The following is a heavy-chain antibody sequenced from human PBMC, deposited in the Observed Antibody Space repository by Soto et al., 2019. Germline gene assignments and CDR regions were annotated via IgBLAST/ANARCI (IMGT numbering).Heavy chain of an antibody. V-gene: IGHV3-33*01. CDR3: APQAFDY. CDR2: VWLDGSNK. Sequence: LRLSCAASGFTFSNYGMHWVRQAPGKGLEWVAFVWLDGSNKYYADSVRDRFTISRVNSKNTLYLQMNSLRAEDTAVYHCAPQAFDYWGQGTLVTVSS. J-gene: IGHJ4*02. CDR1: GFTFSNYG.